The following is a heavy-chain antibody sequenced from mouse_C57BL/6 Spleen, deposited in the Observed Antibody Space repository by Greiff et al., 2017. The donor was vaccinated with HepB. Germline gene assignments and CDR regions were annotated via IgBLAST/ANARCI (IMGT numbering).Heavy chain of an antibody. D-gene: IGHD1-1*01. CDR2: IYPGSGNT. J-gene: IGHJ2*01. CDR3: AREGLRLDYFDY. CDR1: GYTFTDYY. Sequence: QVQLQRSGAELVRPGASVKLSCKASGYTFTDYYINWVKQRPGQGLEWIARIYPGSGNTYYNEKFKGKATLTAEKSSSTSYMQLSSLTSDDSAVYFCAREGLRLDYFDYWGQGTTLTVSS. V-gene: IGHV1-76*01.